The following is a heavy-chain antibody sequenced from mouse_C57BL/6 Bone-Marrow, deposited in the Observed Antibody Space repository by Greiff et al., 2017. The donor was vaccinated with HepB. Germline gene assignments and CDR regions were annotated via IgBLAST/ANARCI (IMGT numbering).Heavy chain of an antibody. Sequence: EVQLQESGPELVKPGASVKISCKASGYSFTGYYMNWVKQSPEKSLEWIGEINPSTGGTTYNQKFKAKATLTVDKSSSTAYMQLKSLTSEDSAVYYCARDGYPWYFDVWGTGTTVTVSS. CDR2: INPSTGGT. CDR3: ARDGYPWYFDV. J-gene: IGHJ1*03. V-gene: IGHV1-42*01. CDR1: GYSFTGYY. D-gene: IGHD2-3*01.